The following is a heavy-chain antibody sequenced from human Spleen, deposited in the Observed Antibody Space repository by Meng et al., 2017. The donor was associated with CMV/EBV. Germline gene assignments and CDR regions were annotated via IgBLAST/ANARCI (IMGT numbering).Heavy chain of an antibody. J-gene: IGHJ4*02. D-gene: IGHD1-26*01. CDR1: GFTFSNSD. V-gene: IGHV3-35*01. CDR3: ARRPHSGSYYYFDS. CDR2: VSWNGSRA. Sequence: GGSLRLSCAASGFTFSNSDMNWVHQAPGKGLEWVSGVSWNGSRAHYVDSVKGRFIISRDNSRNTLYLQMNSLRAEDTAVYYCARRPHSGSYYYFDSWGQGTLVTVSS.